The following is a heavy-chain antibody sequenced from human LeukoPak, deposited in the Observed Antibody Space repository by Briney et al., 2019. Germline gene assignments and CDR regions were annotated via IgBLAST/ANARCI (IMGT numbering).Heavy chain of an antibody. CDR1: GYSISSGYY. CDR3: ARVCSSGRCLDY. V-gene: IGHV4-38-2*02. CDR2: INHSGST. Sequence: SETLSLTCTVSGYSISSGYYWAWMRQPPGKGLEWIGSINHSGSTYYNPSLKSRVTVSVDTSKNQVSLRLSSVTAADTAVYYCARVCSSGRCLDYWGQGSLVTVSS. J-gene: IGHJ4*02. D-gene: IGHD2-15*01.